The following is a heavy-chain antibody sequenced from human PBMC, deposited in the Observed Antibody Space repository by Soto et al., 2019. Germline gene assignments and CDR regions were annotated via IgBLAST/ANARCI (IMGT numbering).Heavy chain of an antibody. D-gene: IGHD3-22*01. CDR1: SGSINDGAYY. V-gene: IGHV4-39*01. CDR2: ILYSGST. Sequence: PSETLSLTCTVSSGSINDGAYYWGWVRQPPGKGLEWIASILYSGSTYYNPSLRSRVTISVDTSKNQFSLKLRSVTAADTAVYYCMLGSGWKDFDYWGQGTLVTVSS. CDR3: MLGSGWKDFDY. J-gene: IGHJ4*02.